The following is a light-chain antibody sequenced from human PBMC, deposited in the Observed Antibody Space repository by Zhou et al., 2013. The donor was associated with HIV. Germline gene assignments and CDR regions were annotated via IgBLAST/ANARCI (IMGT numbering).Light chain of an antibody. V-gene: IGKV1-39*01. J-gene: IGKJ4*01. CDR3: QQSSKAPVS. Sequence: IQMTQSPPSLSASVGDRVTITCRASQNINRYLNWYQQKPGKAPKLLIYAAFTLQNGVPSRFSGSGSGAEFTLTVNSLQPEDFATYFCQQSSKAPVSFGGGTRVDI. CDR2: AAF. CDR1: QNINRY.